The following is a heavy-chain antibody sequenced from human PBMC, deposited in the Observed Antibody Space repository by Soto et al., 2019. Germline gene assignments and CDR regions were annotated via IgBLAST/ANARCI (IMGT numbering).Heavy chain of an antibody. J-gene: IGHJ6*02. V-gene: IGHV4-34*01. CDR2: INHRGSS. CDR1: GGSLRGYY. CDR3: ARSEPRTSLYGVDV. Sequence: SETLSLTCAGNGGSLRGYYWSWIRQSPGKGLEWIGEINHRGSSDYNPSLKSRVTLSIDASMNHVTLELTSVTAADTAVYYCARSEPRTSLYGVDVWGQGTAVTVSS.